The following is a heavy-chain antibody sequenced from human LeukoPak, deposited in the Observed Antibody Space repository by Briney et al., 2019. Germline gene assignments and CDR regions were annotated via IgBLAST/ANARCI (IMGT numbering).Heavy chain of an antibody. CDR1: GGSISSYY. J-gene: IGHJ4*02. V-gene: IGHV4-59*01. CDR2: IYYSGST. Sequence: SETLSLTCTVSGGSISSYYWSWIRQPPGKGLEWIGYIYYSGSTNYNPSLKSRVTISVDTSKNQFSLKLSSVTAADTAVYYCARGSSRVLWGQGILVTVSS. CDR3: ARGSSRVL.